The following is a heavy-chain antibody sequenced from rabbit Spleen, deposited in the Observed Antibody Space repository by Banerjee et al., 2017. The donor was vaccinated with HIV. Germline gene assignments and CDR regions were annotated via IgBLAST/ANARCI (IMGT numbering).Heavy chain of an antibody. J-gene: IGHJ4*01. D-gene: IGHD2-1*01. V-gene: IGHV1S45*01. CDR2: IYTGSSGTT. CDR3: VRDIIDSGAYQFDL. CDR1: GFSFSSGYW. Sequence: QEQLEESGGDLVKPGASLTLTCTASGFSFSSGYWMCWVRQAPGKGLEWIGCIYTGSSGTTWYASWAKGRFTITSNTNQNTVTLQMTSLTAADTATYFCVRDIIDSGAYQFDLWGPGTLVTVS.